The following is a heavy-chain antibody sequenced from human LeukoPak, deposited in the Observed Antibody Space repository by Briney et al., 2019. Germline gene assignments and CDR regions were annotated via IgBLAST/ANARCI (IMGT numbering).Heavy chain of an antibody. D-gene: IGHD2-21*02. CDR1: GFTVSSNY. CDR3: ASSLSSRWVVTYTFDY. V-gene: IGHV3-53*05. J-gene: IGHJ4*02. CDR2: IYSGGST. Sequence: GGSLRLSCAASGFTVSSNYMSWVRQAPGKGLEWVSVIYSGGSTYYADSVKGRFTISRDNSKNTLYLQMNSLRAEDTAVYYCASSLSSRWVVTYTFDYWGQGTLVTVSS.